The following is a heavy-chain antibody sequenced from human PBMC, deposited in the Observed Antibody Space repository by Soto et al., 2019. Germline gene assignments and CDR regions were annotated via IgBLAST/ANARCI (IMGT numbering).Heavy chain of an antibody. V-gene: IGHV4-59*01. CDR1: GGSFSNDY. CDR2: IFHSGIT. J-gene: IGHJ5*01. Sequence: QVQLQEAGPGLVKPSETLSLSCFISGGSFSNDYWTWIRQSPGKGLEWIGYIFHSGITDYNPSVKSRVTISIDKSRNLFSLNLTSVTAADTAVYYCARDRYFYDSRGYYRTLDSWGQGTLATVSS. CDR3: ARDRYFYDSRGYYRTLDS. D-gene: IGHD3-22*01.